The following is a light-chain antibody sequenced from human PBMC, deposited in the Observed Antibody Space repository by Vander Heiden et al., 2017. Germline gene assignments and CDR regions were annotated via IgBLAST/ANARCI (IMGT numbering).Light chain of an antibody. CDR2: DVS. V-gene: IGLV2-14*03. J-gene: IGLJ2*01. Sequence: QSALTQPASVSGSPGQSITIPCTGTSSDIGRYPFVSGYQQHPGKAPKLFIYDVSHRPLGVSDRFSGSRSGNTASLSISGLQPEDEASYYCSSYTTSKTVIFGGGTELTVL. CDR1: SSDIGRYPF. CDR3: SSYTTSKTVI.